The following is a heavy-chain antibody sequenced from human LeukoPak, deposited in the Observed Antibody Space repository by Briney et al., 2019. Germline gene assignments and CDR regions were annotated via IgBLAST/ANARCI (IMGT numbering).Heavy chain of an antibody. V-gene: IGHV1-8*01. J-gene: IGHJ5*02. CDR1: GYTFTSYD. CDR2: MNPNSGNT. D-gene: IGHD3-22*01. Sequence: ASVKVSCKASGYTFTSYDINWVRQATGQGLEWMGWMNPNSGNTGYAQKFQGRVTMTRNTSISTAYMELSSLRSEDTAVYYCASHRPDSSGYXYNWFDPWGXGTXVXVSS. CDR3: ASHRPDSSGYXYNWFDP.